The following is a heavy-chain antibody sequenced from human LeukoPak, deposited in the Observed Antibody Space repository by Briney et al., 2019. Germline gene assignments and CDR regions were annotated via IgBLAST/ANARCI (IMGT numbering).Heavy chain of an antibody. J-gene: IGHJ4*02. CDR3: AKVIQGVGSTMGFDY. CDR1: GFTFSIYA. D-gene: IGHD2-2*01. Sequence: GGSLRLSCAASGFTFSIYAMSWVRQAPGKGLEWVSGISGSGGSTYYADSVKGRFSISRDNSKNTLYLQMNSLRAEDTAVYYCAKVIQGVGSTMGFDYWGQGTLVTVSS. V-gene: IGHV3-23*01. CDR2: ISGSGGST.